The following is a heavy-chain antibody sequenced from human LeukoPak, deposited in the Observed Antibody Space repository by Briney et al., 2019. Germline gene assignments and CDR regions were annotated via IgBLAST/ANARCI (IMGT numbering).Heavy chain of an antibody. CDR3: AKDSEDVRGGGITIFGVVPPFDY. D-gene: IGHD3-3*01. CDR2: IRYDGSNK. CDR1: GFTFSSYG. J-gene: IGHJ4*02. V-gene: IGHV3-30*02. Sequence: GGSLRLSCAASGFTFSSYGMHWVRQAPGKGLEWVAFIRYDGSNKYYADSVKGRFTISRDNSKNTLYLQMNSLRAEDTAVYYCAKDSEDVRGGGITIFGVVPPFDYWGQGTLVTVSS.